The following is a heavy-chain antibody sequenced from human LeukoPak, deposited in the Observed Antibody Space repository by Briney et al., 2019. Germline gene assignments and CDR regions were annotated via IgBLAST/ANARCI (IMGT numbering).Heavy chain of an antibody. D-gene: IGHD6-19*01. CDR2: FDPEDGET. CDR1: GYTLTELS. CDR3: ATGLSSGWSKIDY. Sequence: ASMKVSCKVSGYTLTELSMHWVRQAPGKGLEWMGGFDPEDGETIYAQKFQGRVTMTEDTSTDTAYMEPSSLRSEDTAVYYCATGLSSGWSKIDYWGQGTLVTVSS. J-gene: IGHJ4*02. V-gene: IGHV1-24*01.